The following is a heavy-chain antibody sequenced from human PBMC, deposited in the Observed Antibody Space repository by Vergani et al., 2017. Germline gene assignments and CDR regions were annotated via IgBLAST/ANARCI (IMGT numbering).Heavy chain of an antibody. CDR1: GFTFGSYA. Sequence: EVQLLESGGGLVQLGGSLRLSCAASGFTFGSYAMSWVRQAPGKGREWVSAISGSGGSTYYADYVKGGFTLSRYNSKNTLYLRSNSLRAEDTAVYFCAKEPPVDSTVLGGDWSQGTLVTVS. CDR3: AKEPPVDSTVLGGD. CDR2: ISGSGGST. V-gene: IGHV3-23*01. J-gene: IGHJ4*02. D-gene: IGHD3-16*01.